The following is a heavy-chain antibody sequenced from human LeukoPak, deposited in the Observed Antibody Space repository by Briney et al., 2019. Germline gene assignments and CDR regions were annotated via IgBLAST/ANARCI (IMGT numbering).Heavy chain of an antibody. J-gene: IGHJ4*02. CDR2: ISGSGGST. D-gene: IGHD6-19*01. Sequence: GGSLRLFCSASGFNFSSYAMLWARQAPGRGLEWVSAISGSGGSTYYAHSVKGRFTISRDNSKNTLYLQMNSLRAEDTAVYYCAKDPVAGLNFDYWGQGTLVTVSS. CDR1: GFNFSSYA. CDR3: AKDPVAGLNFDY. V-gene: IGHV3-23*01.